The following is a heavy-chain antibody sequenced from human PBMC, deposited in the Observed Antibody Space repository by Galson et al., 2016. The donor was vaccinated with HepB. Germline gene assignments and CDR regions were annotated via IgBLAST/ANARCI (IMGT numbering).Heavy chain of an antibody. D-gene: IGHD3-22*01. CDR3: AKVSNYYDSGGYPSPDAFDI. V-gene: IGHV3-23*01. J-gene: IGHJ3*02. CDR2: ISGSGDST. Sequence: SLRLSCAASGFTFTTYAMNWVRQAPGKGLEWVSVISGSGDSTYYADSVKGRFTISRDNSKNTLFLQMNSLTAEDTAVYYCAKVSNYYDSGGYPSPDAFDIWGQGTVVTVSS. CDR1: GFTFTTYA.